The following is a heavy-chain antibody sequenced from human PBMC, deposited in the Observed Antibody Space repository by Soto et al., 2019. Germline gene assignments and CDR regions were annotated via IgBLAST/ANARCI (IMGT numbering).Heavy chain of an antibody. CDR3: ARGARSICSSTSCHDYYYYYGMDV. D-gene: IGHD2-2*01. Sequence: PSETLSLTCAVYGGSFSGYYWSWIRQPPGKGLEWIGEINHSGSTNYNPSLKSRVTISVDTSKNQFSLKLSSVTAADTAVYYCARGARSICSSTSCHDYYYYYGMDVWGQGNTVTGSS. CDR1: GGSFSGYY. V-gene: IGHV4-34*01. J-gene: IGHJ6*01. CDR2: INHSGST.